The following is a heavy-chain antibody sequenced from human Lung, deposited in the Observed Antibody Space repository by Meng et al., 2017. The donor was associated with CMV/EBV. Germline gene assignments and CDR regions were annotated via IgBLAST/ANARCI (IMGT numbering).Heavy chain of an antibody. D-gene: IGHD3-9*01. CDR3: ARDLYDILTGYYKGYYGMDV. J-gene: IGHJ6*02. CDR2: ISSSSSYI. Sequence: GGSXRLXXAASGFTFSSYSMNWVRQAPGKGLEWVSSISSSSSYIYYADSVKGRFTISRDNAKNSLYLQMNSLRAEDTAVYYCARDLYDILTGYYKGYYGMDVWGQGTXVTVSS. V-gene: IGHV3-21*01. CDR1: GFTFSSYS.